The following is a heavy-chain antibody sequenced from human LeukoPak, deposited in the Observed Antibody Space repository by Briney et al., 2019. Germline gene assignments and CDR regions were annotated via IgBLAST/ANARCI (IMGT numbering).Heavy chain of an antibody. V-gene: IGHV3-23*01. Sequence: GGSLRLSCAASGFTFSGYAMSWVRQAPGKGLEWVSAISGTGGSAYYTDSVKGRFTISRDNSRNTLYLQMNSLRAEDTAVYYCARVAVEAFDIWGQGTMVTVSS. D-gene: IGHD2-15*01. CDR2: ISGTGGSA. J-gene: IGHJ3*02. CDR1: GFTFSGYA. CDR3: ARVAVEAFDI.